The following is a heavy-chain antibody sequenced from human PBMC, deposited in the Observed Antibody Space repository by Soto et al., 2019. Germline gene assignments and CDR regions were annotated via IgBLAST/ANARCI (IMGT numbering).Heavy chain of an antibody. CDR1: GVTFSSYA. J-gene: IGHJ6*02. CDR3: ARGAGQYDFWSGYPQTYGMDV. V-gene: IGHV1-69*13. Sequence: AVKVSCKASGVTFSSYAISWVRQAPGQGLEWMGGIIPIFGTANYAQKFQGRVTITADESTSTAYMELSSLRSEDTAVYYCARGAGQYDFWSGYPQTYGMDVWGQGTTVTVSS. CDR2: IIPIFGTA. D-gene: IGHD3-3*01.